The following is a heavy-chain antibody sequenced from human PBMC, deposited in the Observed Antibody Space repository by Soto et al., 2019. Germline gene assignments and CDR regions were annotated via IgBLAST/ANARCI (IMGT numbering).Heavy chain of an antibody. CDR2: ISSSSSTI. Sequence: GGSLRLSCAASGFTFSSYSMNWVRQAPGKGLEWVSYISSSSSTIYYADSVKGRFTISRDNAKNSLYLQMNSLRAEDTAVYYYARVGYFDWSTHAFDIWGQGTMVTVSS. V-gene: IGHV3-48*01. CDR1: GFTFSSYS. CDR3: ARVGYFDWSTHAFDI. J-gene: IGHJ3*02. D-gene: IGHD3-9*01.